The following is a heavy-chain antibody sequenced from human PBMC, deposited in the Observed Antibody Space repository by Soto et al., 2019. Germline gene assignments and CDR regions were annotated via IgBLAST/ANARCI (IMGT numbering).Heavy chain of an antibody. CDR1: GGTFSSYA. Sequence: SVKVSCKASGGTFSSYAISWVRQAPGQGLEWMGGITPIFGTANYAQKFQGRVTITADKSTSTAYMELSSLRSEDTAVYYCASGEYYDSSGYYYGGYFQHWGQGTLVTVSS. CDR3: ASGEYYDSSGYYYGGYFQH. D-gene: IGHD3-22*01. CDR2: ITPIFGTA. J-gene: IGHJ1*01. V-gene: IGHV1-69*06.